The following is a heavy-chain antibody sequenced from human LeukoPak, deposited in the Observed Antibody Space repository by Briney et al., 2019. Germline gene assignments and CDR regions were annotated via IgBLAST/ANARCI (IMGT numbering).Heavy chain of an antibody. V-gene: IGHV4-31*03. CDR2: IYYSGST. J-gene: IGHJ4*02. CDR1: GGSISSGGYY. D-gene: IGHD5-18*01. CDR3: ARLGDTAMVTAYFDY. Sequence: SETLSLTCTVSGGSISSGGYYWSWIRQHPGKGLEGIGYIYYSGSTYYNPSLKSRVTISVDTSKNQFSRKLSSVTAADTAVYYCARLGDTAMVTAYFDYWGQGTLV.